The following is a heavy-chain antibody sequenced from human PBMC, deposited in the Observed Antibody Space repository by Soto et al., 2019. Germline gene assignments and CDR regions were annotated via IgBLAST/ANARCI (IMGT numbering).Heavy chain of an antibody. CDR2: ISYSGATI. J-gene: IGHJ4*02. CDR3: ARLRNYYDFWSGYFDY. CDR1: GFTFSDYY. V-gene: IGHV3-11*01. Sequence: PGGSLRLSCAPSGFTFSDYYMAWIRQAPGKGLEWVSYISYSGATIKYADSVKGRFTISRDNAKNSVFLQMNSLRAEDTAVYYCARLRNYYDFWSGYFDYWGQGT. D-gene: IGHD3-3*01.